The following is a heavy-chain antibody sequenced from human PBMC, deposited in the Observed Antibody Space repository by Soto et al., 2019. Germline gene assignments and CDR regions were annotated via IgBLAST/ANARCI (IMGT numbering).Heavy chain of an antibody. D-gene: IGHD6-13*01. CDR2: ISYDGSNK. V-gene: IGHV3-30-3*01. CDR1: GFTFSSYA. CDR3: ARDPAAAATRYYYYYGMDV. J-gene: IGHJ6*02. Sequence: GGSLRLSCAASGFTFSSYAMHWVRQAPGKGLEWVAVISYDGSNKYYADSVKGRFTISRDNSKNTLYLQMNSLRAEDTAVYYCARDPAAAATRYYYYYGMDVWGQGTTVTVSS.